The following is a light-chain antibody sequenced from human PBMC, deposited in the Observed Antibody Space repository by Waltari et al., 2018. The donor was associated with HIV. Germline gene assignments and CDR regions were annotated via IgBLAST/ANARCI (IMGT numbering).Light chain of an antibody. CDR3: AAWDNILSGYV. CDR1: SSNVGRDN. V-gene: IGLV1-47*01. Sequence: QSALTQPPSTSGTPGQRVTMSCSGSSSNVGRDNVYWYQQIPGTAPKLLIYNDYQRPSGVPDRVSGSKSGTSASLGISGLRSEDEADYYCAAWDNILSGYVFGTGTKVTVL. J-gene: IGLJ1*01. CDR2: NDY.